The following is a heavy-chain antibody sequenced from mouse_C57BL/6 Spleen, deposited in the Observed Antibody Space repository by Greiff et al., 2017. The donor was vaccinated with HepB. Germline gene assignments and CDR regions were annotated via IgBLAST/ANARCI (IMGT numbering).Heavy chain of an antibody. D-gene: IGHD1-1*01. Sequence: EVQGVESGGGLVQPGGSMKLSCVASGFTFSNYWMNWVRQSPEKGLEWVAQIRLKSDNYATHYAESVKGWFTISRDDSKSSVYLQMNNLRAEDTGIYYCTEGTYYGSSYCAMDYWGQGTSVTVSS. CDR1: GFTFSNYW. CDR3: TEGTYYGSSYCAMDY. V-gene: IGHV6-3*01. CDR2: IRLKSDNYAT. J-gene: IGHJ4*01.